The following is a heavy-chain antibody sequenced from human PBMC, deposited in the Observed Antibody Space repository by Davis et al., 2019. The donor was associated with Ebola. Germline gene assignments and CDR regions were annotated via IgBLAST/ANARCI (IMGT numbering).Heavy chain of an antibody. Sequence: GESLKISCAASGFTFSSYSMNWVRQAPGKGLEWVSSISSSSSYIYYAASVKGRFTISRDNAKNLLYLQMNSLRAEDTAVYYCARDFKIWGERPNAFDIWGQGTMVTVSS. V-gene: IGHV3-21*01. CDR2: ISSSSSYI. D-gene: IGHD1-1*01. J-gene: IGHJ3*02. CDR1: GFTFSSYS. CDR3: ARDFKIWGERPNAFDI.